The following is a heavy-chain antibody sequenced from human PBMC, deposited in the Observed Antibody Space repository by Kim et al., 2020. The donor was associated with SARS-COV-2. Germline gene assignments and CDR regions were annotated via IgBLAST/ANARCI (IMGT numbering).Heavy chain of an antibody. CDR3: ARESTTPGDTHIDF. CDR2: ISGSSTTI. D-gene: IGHD1-26*01. V-gene: IGHV3-48*04. J-gene: IGHJ4*02. Sequence: GGSLRLSCAASGFPFNTYSMNWVRQAPGKGLEWLSYISGSSTTIYQADSVKGRFTVSRENAENSLFLQMNNLRAEDTALYFCARESTTPGDTHIDFWGQG. CDR1: GFPFNTYS.